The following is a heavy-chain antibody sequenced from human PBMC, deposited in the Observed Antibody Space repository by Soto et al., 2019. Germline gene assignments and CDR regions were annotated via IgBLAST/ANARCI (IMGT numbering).Heavy chain of an antibody. D-gene: IGHD6-6*01. CDR1: GGTFSSYT. CDR3: ARDVRSSFDWFDP. CDR2: IIPTLGIA. V-gene: IGHV1-69*08. J-gene: IGHJ5*02. Sequence: QVQLVQSGAEVKKPGSSVKVSCKASGGTFSSYTISWVRQAPGQGLEWMGRIIPTLGIANYAQKFQGRVTITADKSTSTAYMELSSLRSEDTAVYYCARDVRSSFDWFDPWGQGTLVTVSS.